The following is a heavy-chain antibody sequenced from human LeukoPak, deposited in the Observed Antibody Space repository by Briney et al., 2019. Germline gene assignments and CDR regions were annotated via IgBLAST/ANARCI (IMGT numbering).Heavy chain of an antibody. CDR2: IYYSGST. V-gene: IGHV4-59*01. CDR1: GGSISSYY. Sequence: SETLSLTCTVSGGSISSYYWSWIRQPPGKGLEWIGYIYYSGSTNYNPSLKSRVTISVDTSKNQFSLKPSSVTAADTAVYYCARDRCSSTSCYARWFDPWGQGTLVTVSS. J-gene: IGHJ5*02. D-gene: IGHD2-2*01. CDR3: ARDRCSSTSCYARWFDP.